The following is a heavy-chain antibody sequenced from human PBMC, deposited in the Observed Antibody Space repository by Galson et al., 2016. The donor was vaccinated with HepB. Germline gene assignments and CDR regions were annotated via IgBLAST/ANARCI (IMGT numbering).Heavy chain of an antibody. J-gene: IGHJ4*02. Sequence: SLRLSCAASGFIFDDYGMSWVRQVPGKGLEWVSGINWDRGRTAYADSVKGRFTISRDNAKNSLYLQMNSLRAEDPAVYYCARYFDGWYYCDHWGQGTLVTVSS. CDR3: ARYFDGWYYCDH. D-gene: IGHD3-9*01. V-gene: IGHV3-20*04. CDR1: GFIFDDYG. CDR2: INWDRGRT.